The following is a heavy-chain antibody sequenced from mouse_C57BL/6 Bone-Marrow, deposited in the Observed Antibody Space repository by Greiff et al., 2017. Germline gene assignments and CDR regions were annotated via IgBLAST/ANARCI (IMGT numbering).Heavy chain of an antibody. CDR3: ATVDWDHFDD. D-gene: IGHD4-1*01. J-gene: IGHJ2*01. Sequence: QVQLKESGAELVKPGASVKISCKASGYAFSSYWMNWVKPRHGKGLEWIGQIYPGDGDTNYNGKFKGKATLTVDKSSSTAYMQLSSLTSEDSAVDFCATVDWDHFDDWGQGTTLTVSS. CDR1: GYAFSSYW. V-gene: IGHV1-80*01. CDR2: IYPGDGDT.